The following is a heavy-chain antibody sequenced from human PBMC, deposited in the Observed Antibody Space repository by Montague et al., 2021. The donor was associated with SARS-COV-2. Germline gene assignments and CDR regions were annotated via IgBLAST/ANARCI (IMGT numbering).Heavy chain of an antibody. Sequence: SETLSLTCAVYGGSFSGYYWSWVRQPPGKGLEWIGEINHSGSTNYNPSLKSRVPISVYTSKNQFSLKLSSVTAADTAVYYCASLTVGYGSSTRCYSEWFDPWGQGTLVTVSS. CDR1: GGSFSGYY. CDR2: INHSGST. CDR3: ASLTVGYGSSTRCYSEWFDP. V-gene: IGHV4-34*01. J-gene: IGHJ5*02. D-gene: IGHD2-2*02.